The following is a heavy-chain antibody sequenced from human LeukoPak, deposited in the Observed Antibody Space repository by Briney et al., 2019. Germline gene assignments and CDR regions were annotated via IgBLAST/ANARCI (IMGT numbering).Heavy chain of an antibody. CDR3: ATYRQVLLPFES. CDR1: GFTFSTFA. D-gene: IGHD5-18*01. Sequence: GGSLRLSCVASGFTFSTFAMIWVRQPPGKGLEWVSSIFPSGGEVHYADSVRGRFTISRDNSKSTLSLQMNSLRVEDTAIYYCATYRQVLLPFESWGQGTLVTVSS. CDR2: IFPSGGEV. V-gene: IGHV3-23*01. J-gene: IGHJ4*02.